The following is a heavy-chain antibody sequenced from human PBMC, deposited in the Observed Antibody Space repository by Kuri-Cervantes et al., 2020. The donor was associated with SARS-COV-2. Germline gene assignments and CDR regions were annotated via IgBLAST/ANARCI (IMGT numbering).Heavy chain of an antibody. J-gene: IGHJ4*02. CDR3: AEGPHGLSSSSLDS. D-gene: IGHD6-6*01. CDR1: GFTFSSYS. V-gene: IGHV3-23*01. Sequence: GESLKISCAASGFTFSSYSMNWVRQAPGKGLEWVSAVSDSGTSTYYADSVKGRFTISRDNSKNTLFLQMNSLRADDTAVYYCAEGPHGLSSSSLDSWGQGVLVTVSS. CDR2: VSDSGTST.